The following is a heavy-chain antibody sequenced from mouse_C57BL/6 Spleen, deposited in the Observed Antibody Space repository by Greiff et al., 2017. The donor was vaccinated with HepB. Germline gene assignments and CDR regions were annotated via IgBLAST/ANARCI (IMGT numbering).Heavy chain of an antibody. D-gene: IGHD2-5*01. CDR2: INPSTGGT. CDR1: GYSFTGYY. V-gene: IGHV1-42*01. CDR3: AYYSNPYAMDY. J-gene: IGHJ4*01. Sequence: EVQLQQSGPELVKPGASVKISCKASGYSFTGYYMNWVKQSPEKSLEWIGEINPSTGGTTYNQKFKAKATLTVDKSSSTAYMQLKSLTSEDSAVYYCAYYSNPYAMDYWGQGTSVTVSS.